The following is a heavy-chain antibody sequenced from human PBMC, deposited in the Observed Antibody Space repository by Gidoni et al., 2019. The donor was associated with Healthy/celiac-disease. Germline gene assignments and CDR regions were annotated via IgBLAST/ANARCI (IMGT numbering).Heavy chain of an antibody. D-gene: IGHD2-15*01. Sequence: QVQLVQSGAEVKKPGASVKVSCKASGYTFTSYGISWVRQAPGQGLEWMGWISAYNGNTNYAQKLQGRVTMTTDTSTSTAYMELRSLRSDDTAVYYCARVEQDIVVVVAAVEAYGMDVWGQGTTVTVSS. CDR2: ISAYNGNT. V-gene: IGHV1-18*01. J-gene: IGHJ6*02. CDR1: GYTFTSYG. CDR3: ARVEQDIVVVVAAVEAYGMDV.